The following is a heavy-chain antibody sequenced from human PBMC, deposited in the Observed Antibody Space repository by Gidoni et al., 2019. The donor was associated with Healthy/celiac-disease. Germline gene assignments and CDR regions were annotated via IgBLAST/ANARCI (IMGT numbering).Heavy chain of an antibody. CDR2: IRSSSSHI. Sequence: EVQLVESGGGLVKPGGSLRPSWAASDSTFSTSRMNWVRQAPGKWLEWVSFIRSSSSHIYYADSVKGRFTISRDNAKNSLYLQMNSLRAEDTAVYYCARDHGEYYGDYSYSYAYAMDVWGQGTTVTVSS. J-gene: IGHJ6*02. D-gene: IGHD4-17*01. V-gene: IGHV3-21*01. CDR1: DSTFSTSR. CDR3: ARDHGEYYGDYSYSYAYAMDV.